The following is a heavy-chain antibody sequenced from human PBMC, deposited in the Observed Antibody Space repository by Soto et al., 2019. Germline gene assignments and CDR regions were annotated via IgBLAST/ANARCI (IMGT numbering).Heavy chain of an antibody. V-gene: IGHV3-21*01. CDR1: GFTFSSYS. Sequence: PGGSLRLSCAASGFTFSSYSMNWVRQAPGKGLEWVSSISSSSSYIYYADSVKGRFTISRDNAKNSLYLQMNSLRAEDTAVYYCARVGVTMVRGVLGFWGQGTLVTVSS. D-gene: IGHD3-10*01. CDR2: ISSSSSYI. J-gene: IGHJ4*02. CDR3: ARVGVTMVRGVLGF.